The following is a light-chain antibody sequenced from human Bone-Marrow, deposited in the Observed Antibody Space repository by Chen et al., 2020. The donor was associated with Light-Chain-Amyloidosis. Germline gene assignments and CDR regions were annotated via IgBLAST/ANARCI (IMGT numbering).Light chain of an antibody. Sequence: QSILIQPPSASGTAGQWVTMSCSGTSSNIGKNHVYCYQQFPGMAPKLLIYVSDQRSSGVPDRFSASKSGSSASLAINGLRSEDEADYYCAAWDDSLTGPVFGGGTKLTVL. J-gene: IGLJ3*02. V-gene: IGLV1-47*01. CDR3: AAWDDSLTGPV. CDR1: SSNIGKNH. CDR2: VSD.